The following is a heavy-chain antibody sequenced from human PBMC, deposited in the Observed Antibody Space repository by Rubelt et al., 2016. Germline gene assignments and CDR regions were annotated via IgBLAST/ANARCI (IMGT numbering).Heavy chain of an antibody. D-gene: IGHD2-2*01. CDR3: ARAGYCTSTSCSPPRIDF. V-gene: IGHV3-48*02. CDR1: GFTFSSYS. CDR2: ISSDSSTV. J-gene: IGHJ4*02. Sequence: GSLRLSCAASGFTFSSYSMNWVRQAPGKGLEWVSYISSDSSTVYYADSVKGRFTISRDNAKNSLSLQMDSLRDEDTAVYYCARAGYCTSTSCSPPRIDFWGQGTLVTVSS.